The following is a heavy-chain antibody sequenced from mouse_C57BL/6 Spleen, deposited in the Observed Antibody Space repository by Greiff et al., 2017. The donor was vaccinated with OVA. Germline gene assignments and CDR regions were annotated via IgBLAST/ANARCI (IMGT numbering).Heavy chain of an antibody. CDR1: GYTFTDYY. D-gene: IGHD1-1*01. CDR3: ARPNYYGSSYWYFGV. CDR2: INPNNGGT. Sequence: EVQLQQSGPELVKPGASVKISCKASGYTFTDYYMNWVKQSHGKSLEWIGDINPNNGGTSYNQKFKGKATLTVDKSSSTAYMELRSLTSEDSAVYYCARPNYYGSSYWYFGVWGTGTTVTVSS. J-gene: IGHJ1*03. V-gene: IGHV1-26*01.